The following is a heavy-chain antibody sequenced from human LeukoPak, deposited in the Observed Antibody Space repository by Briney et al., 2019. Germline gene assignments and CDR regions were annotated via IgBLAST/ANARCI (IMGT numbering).Heavy chain of an antibody. V-gene: IGHV4-34*01. D-gene: IGHD5-18*01. Sequence: PSETLSLTCTVSGGSISSYYWSWIRQPPGKGLEWIGEINHSGSTNYNPSLKSRVTISVDTSKNQFSLKLSSVTAADTAVYCCARGSYGYFDYWGQGTLVTVSS. CDR1: GGSISSYY. CDR3: ARGSYGYFDY. J-gene: IGHJ4*02. CDR2: INHSGST.